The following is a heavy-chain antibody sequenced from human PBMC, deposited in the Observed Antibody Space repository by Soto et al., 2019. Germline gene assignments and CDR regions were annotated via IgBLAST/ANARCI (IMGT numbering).Heavy chain of an antibody. CDR3: AREVRGRGRLGSNCPDY. CDR1: GGSISSSSYY. CDR2: IYYSGST. J-gene: IGHJ4*02. D-gene: IGHD4-4*01. V-gene: IGHV4-39*02. Sequence: QLQLQESGPGLVKPSETLSLTCTVSGGSISSSSYYWGWIRQPPGKGLEWIGSIYYSGSTYYNPSLKSRVTISVDTSKNQFSLKLSSVTAADTAVYYCAREVRGRGRLGSNCPDYWGQGTLVTVSS.